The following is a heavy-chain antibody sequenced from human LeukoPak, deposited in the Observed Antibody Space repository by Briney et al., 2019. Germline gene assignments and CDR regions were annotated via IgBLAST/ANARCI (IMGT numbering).Heavy chain of an antibody. V-gene: IGHV3-74*01. CDR1: GFTFSNYW. Sequence: GGSLRLSCAASGFTFSNYWMHWVRQAPGKGLVWVSRINSDGINTSYADSVKGRFTISRDNAKNSLYLQMNSLRAEDTAVYYCARAPSSWYRGLNFDYWGQGTLVTVSS. D-gene: IGHD6-13*01. J-gene: IGHJ4*02. CDR2: INSDGINT. CDR3: ARAPSSWYRGLNFDY.